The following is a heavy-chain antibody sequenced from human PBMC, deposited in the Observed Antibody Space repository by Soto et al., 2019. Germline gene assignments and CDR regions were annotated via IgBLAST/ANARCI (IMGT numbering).Heavy chain of an antibody. CDR1: GGSISSSGYY. Sequence: QLQVQESGPGLVKPSETLSLTCSVSGGSISSSGYYWVWIRQPPGKGLEWIGSINYSGTTYYTSSLNSRLTLSVDTSMNQFSLKLTSVTAAATAVYYCARLVHACSNYFDYWGQGSLVTVSS. D-gene: IGHD2-15*01. CDR2: INYSGTT. CDR3: ARLVHACSNYFDY. J-gene: IGHJ4*02. V-gene: IGHV4-39*01.